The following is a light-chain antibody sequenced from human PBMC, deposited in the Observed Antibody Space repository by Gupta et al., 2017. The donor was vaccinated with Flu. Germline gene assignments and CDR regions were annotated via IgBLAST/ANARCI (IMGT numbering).Light chain of an antibody. Sequence: VTPGEPASISCRSSRSLLQNTGYNYLDWYLQKPGQSPQLLIYLGSARASGVPDRFSGSGXGTDFTLKXNRVEAEDVGIYFCMQGVETPLTFGXGTKVEIQ. CDR1: RSLLQNTGYNY. J-gene: IGKJ4*01. V-gene: IGKV2-28*01. CDR3: MQGVETPLT. CDR2: LGS.